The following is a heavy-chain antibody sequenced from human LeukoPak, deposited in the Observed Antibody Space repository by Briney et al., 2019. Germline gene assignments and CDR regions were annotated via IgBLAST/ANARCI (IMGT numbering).Heavy chain of an antibody. CDR3: ARSGAAAPRIFDY. V-gene: IGHV4-38-2*01. Sequence: KPSETLSLTCAVSGYSISSGYYWGWIRQPPGKGLEWIGSMFHSGSIYYNPSLKSRVAISVDTSKNQFSPKLSSVTAADTAVYYCARSGAAAPRIFDYWAREPWSPSPQ. CDR1: GYSISSGYY. D-gene: IGHD6-6*01. J-gene: IGHJ4*02. CDR2: MFHSGSI.